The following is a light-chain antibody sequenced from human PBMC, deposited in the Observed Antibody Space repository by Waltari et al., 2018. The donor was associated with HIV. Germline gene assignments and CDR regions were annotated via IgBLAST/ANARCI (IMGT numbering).Light chain of an antibody. J-gene: IGLJ1*01. CDR1: SLRRYS. CDR3: DSRDTNDRHHV. Sequence: SSDLTQDPAVSVALGQTVRITCQGDSLRRYSANWYQQKPGQAPVVVMYGKDNRPSGIPDGFSGSSSGNTGSLTITGAQAEDEAVYYCDSRDTNDRHHVFGTGTKVTV. V-gene: IGLV3-19*01. CDR2: GKD.